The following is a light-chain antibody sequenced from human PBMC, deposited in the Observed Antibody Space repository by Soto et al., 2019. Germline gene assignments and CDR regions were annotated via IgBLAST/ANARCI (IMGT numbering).Light chain of an antibody. CDR2: GVS. V-gene: IGKV3-20*01. CDR1: QSICYTY. J-gene: IGKJ4*01. CDR3: HQYSRSPVTFSPIT. Sequence: IVQTQAPATLSSSPGATLTLSCRASQSICYTYLAQNQQKPGQAPRLLVFGVSARGTGISDRFSASGSGTDFTLTISRLETDDFAVYYCHQYSRSPVTFSPITFGGGSKVEI.